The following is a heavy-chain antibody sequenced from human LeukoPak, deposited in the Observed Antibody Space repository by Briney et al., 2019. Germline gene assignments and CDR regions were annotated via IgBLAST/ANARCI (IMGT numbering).Heavy chain of an antibody. D-gene: IGHD3-10*01. J-gene: IGHJ5*02. CDR2: ISGSGGST. CDR1: GFTFSSYA. CDR3: AKNHRDSPMVRGVRFDP. V-gene: IGHV3-23*01. Sequence: PGGSLRLSCAASGFTFSSYAMSWVRQAPGKGLEWVSAISGSGGSTYYADSVKGRFTISRDNSKNTLYLQMNSLRAEDTAVYYCAKNHRDSPMVRGVRFDPWGQGTLVTVSS.